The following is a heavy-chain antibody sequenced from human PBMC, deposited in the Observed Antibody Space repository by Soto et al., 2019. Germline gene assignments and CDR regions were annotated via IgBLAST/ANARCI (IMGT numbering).Heavy chain of an antibody. CDR2: ISESGGST. D-gene: IGHD6-13*01. V-gene: IGHV3-23*01. CDR3: AKRSPYSSGWYSPIFDY. CDR1: GFSFSDYA. Sequence: GGSLRLSCAASGFSFSDYAMSWVRQAPGKGLEWVSVISESGGSTHYADSVRGRFTVSRDNSKNSLSLRMNSLRDEDTAVYFCAKRSPYSSGWYSPIFDYWGQGALVTAPQ. J-gene: IGHJ4*02.